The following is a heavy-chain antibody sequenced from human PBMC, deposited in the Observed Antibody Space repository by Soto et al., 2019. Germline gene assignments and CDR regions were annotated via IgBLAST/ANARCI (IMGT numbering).Heavy chain of an antibody. CDR1: GGSISSSSYY. Sequence: SETLSLTCTVSGGSISSSSYYWGWIRQPPGKGLEWIGSIYYSGSTYYNPSLKSRVTISVDTSKNQFSLKLSSVTAADTAVYYCARQACSGGSCHVDYWGQGTLVTVSS. CDR3: ARQACSGGSCHVDY. CDR2: IYYSGST. D-gene: IGHD2-15*01. J-gene: IGHJ4*02. V-gene: IGHV4-39*01.